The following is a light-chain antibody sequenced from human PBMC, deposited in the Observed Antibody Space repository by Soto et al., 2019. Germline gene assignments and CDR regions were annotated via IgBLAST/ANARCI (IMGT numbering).Light chain of an antibody. J-gene: IGKJ5*01. CDR3: QQYDNKPPIT. CDR1: QSVSSN. V-gene: IGKV3-15*01. CDR2: ATS. Sequence: EIVMTQSPATLSVSPGERATLSCRASQSVSSNLAWYQQKPGQAPRLLMYATSTRATGIPDRFSGSGSGTEFSLTISSLQSEDFAVYHCQQYDNKPPITFGQGTRLAIK.